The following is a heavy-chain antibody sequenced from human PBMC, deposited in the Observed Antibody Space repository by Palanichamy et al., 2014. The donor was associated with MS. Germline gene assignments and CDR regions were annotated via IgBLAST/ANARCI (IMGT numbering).Heavy chain of an antibody. Sequence: QVQLVESGGGVVQPGRSLRLSCAGSGFTFSNHAMYWVRQAPGKGLEWVAVIYYDGSNRYYADSVEGRFTISRDNSKNTLYLQMNSLRAEDTAVYYCARSKGGTAMLAFDSWGQGTLVAVSS. V-gene: IGHV3-33*08. CDR1: GFTFSNHA. J-gene: IGHJ4*02. CDR2: IYYDGSNR. D-gene: IGHD5-18*01. CDR3: ARSKGGTAMLAFDS.